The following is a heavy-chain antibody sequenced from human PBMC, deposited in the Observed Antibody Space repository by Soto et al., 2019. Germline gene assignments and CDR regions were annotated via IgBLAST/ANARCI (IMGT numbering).Heavy chain of an antibody. Sequence: QVQLVESGGGVVQPGRSLRLSCAASGFTFSSYGMHWVRQAPGKGLEWVAVIWYDGSNKYYADSVKGRFTISRDNSKNTLSLQMNSLRAEDTAVYYCERDGYCSGGSCYSVPVFDYWGQGTLVTVSS. D-gene: IGHD2-15*01. V-gene: IGHV3-33*01. CDR2: IWYDGSNK. J-gene: IGHJ4*02. CDR3: ERDGYCSGGSCYSVPVFDY. CDR1: GFTFSSYG.